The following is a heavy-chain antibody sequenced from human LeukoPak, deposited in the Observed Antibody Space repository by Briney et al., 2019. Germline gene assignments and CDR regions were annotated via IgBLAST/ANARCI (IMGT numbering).Heavy chain of an antibody. J-gene: IGHJ4*02. Sequence: GGSLRLSCAASGFTFSGSAMHWVRQASGKGLEWVGRIRSKANSYATAYAASVEGRFTISRDDSKNTAYLQMNSLKTEDTAVYYCTRHYYGSGSYYMIDYWGQGTLVTVSS. V-gene: IGHV3-73*01. D-gene: IGHD3-10*01. CDR2: IRSKANSYAT. CDR3: TRHYYGSGSYYMIDY. CDR1: GFTFSGSA.